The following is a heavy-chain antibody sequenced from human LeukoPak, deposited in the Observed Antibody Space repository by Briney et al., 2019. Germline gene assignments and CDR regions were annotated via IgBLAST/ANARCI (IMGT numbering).Heavy chain of an antibody. CDR2: IYYSGST. D-gene: IGHD3-22*01. Sequence: PSQTLSLTCTVSGGSISSGSYYWSWIRQPPGKGLEWIGYIYYSGSTNYNPSLKSRVTISVDTSENQFSLKLSSVTAADTAMYYCARSDYYNWFDPWGQGTLVTVSS. V-gene: IGHV4-61*01. CDR3: ARSDYYNWFDP. CDR1: GGSISSGSYY. J-gene: IGHJ5*02.